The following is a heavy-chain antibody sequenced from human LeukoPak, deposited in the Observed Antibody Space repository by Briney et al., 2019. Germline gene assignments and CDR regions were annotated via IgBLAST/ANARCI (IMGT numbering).Heavy chain of an antibody. CDR3: AKTTYYDFWSGKDI. CDR1: GFTFSSNA. Sequence: PGGSLRLSCAASGFTFSSNAMSWVRQAPGKGLEWVSAISGSGGSTYYADSVKGRFTISRDNSKNTLYLQMNSLRAEDTAVYYCAKTTYYDFWSGKDIWGQGTMVTVSS. J-gene: IGHJ3*02. CDR2: ISGSGGST. D-gene: IGHD3-3*01. V-gene: IGHV3-23*01.